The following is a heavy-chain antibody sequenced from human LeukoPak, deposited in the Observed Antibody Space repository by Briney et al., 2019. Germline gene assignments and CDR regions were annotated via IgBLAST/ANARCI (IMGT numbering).Heavy chain of an antibody. CDR2: ISVYNVNT. V-gene: IGHV1-18*01. CDR1: GYTFTSYG. J-gene: IGHJ4*02. D-gene: IGHD1-26*01. CDR3: ARVAMSGIGSDDF. Sequence: ASVKVSCKASGYTFTSYGISWVRQAPGQGLEWLGWISVYNVNTNYAQKLQGRVTMTTDTSTSTVYMELRSLRSDDTAVYYCARVAMSGIGSDDFWGQGTLVTASS.